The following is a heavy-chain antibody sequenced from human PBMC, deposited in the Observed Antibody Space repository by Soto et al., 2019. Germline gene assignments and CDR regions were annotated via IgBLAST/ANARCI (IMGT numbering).Heavy chain of an antibody. CDR1: GGSIRSGGNS. V-gene: IGHV4-31*03. J-gene: IGHJ4*02. CDR2: IYYSGST. CDR3: ARGVLRTFDY. Sequence: QVQLQESGPGLVKPSQTLSLTCTVSGGSIRSGGNSWSWIRQHSGKGLEWIGYIYYSGSTYYNPSLLCRLTISLDTSKNQCSLKLSSVTAADTAVYYCARGVLRTFDYWGQGTLVTVAS.